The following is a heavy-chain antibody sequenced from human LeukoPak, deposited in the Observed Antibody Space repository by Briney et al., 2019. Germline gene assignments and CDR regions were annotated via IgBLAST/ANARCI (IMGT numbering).Heavy chain of an antibody. CDR2: ISSSSSYI. J-gene: IGHJ4*02. CDR1: GFTFSSYS. CDR3: AREDEQRLHFDY. D-gene: IGHD6-25*01. Sequence: GGSLRLSCAASGFTFSSYSMNWVRQAPGKGLEWVSSISSSSSYIYYADSVKGRFTIARDNAKNSLYLQMNSLRAEDTAVYYCAREDEQRLHFDYWGQGTLVTVSS. V-gene: IGHV3-21*01.